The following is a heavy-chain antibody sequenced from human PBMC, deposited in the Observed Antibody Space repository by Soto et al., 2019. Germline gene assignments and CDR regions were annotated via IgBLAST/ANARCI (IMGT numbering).Heavy chain of an antibody. Sequence: GGSLRLSCAASGFTFSSYAMSWVRQAPGKGLEWVSAISGSGGSTYYADSVKGRFTNSRDNSKNTLYRQMNSLRAEDTAVYNCAKDGVYCSGGSCEDYYFYYYMDVSGKGTTVTVS. CDR2: ISGSGGST. CDR3: AKDGVYCSGGSCEDYYFYYYMDV. J-gene: IGHJ6*03. V-gene: IGHV3-23*01. CDR1: GFTFSSYA. D-gene: IGHD2-15*01.